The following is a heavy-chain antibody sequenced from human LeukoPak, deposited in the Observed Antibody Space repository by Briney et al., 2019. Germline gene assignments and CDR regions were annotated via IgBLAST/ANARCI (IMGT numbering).Heavy chain of an antibody. J-gene: IGHJ6*03. CDR2: INTDGSST. CDR3: AKSVRCSSTSCYKDYYYYMDV. Sequence: GSLRLSCAASGFTFSSYWMHWVRQAPGKGLVWVSRINTDGSSTSYADSVKGRLTTSRDNSKNTLYLQMNSLRAEDTAVYYCAKSVRCSSTSCYKDYYYYMDVWGKGTTVTVSS. CDR1: GFTFSSYW. D-gene: IGHD2-2*02. V-gene: IGHV3-74*01.